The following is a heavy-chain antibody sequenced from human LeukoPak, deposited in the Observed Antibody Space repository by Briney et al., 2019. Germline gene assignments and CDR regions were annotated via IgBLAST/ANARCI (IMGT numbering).Heavy chain of an antibody. CDR1: GFTFSSYG. Sequence: PGGSLRLSCAASGFTFSSYGMSWVRQAPGKGLEWVSSIGSSSSYIYYADSVKGRFTISRDNAKNSLYLQMNSLRAEDTAVYYCARDIAQLERRYIDYWGQGTLVTVSS. D-gene: IGHD1-1*01. J-gene: IGHJ4*02. CDR2: IGSSSSYI. CDR3: ARDIAQLERRYIDY. V-gene: IGHV3-21*01.